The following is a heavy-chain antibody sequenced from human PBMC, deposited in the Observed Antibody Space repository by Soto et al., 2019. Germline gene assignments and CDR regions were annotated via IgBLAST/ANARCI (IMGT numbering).Heavy chain of an antibody. CDR2: VYYTGST. CDR3: ARSVAVPGAHIDY. Sequence: QVQLQESGPGLVKPSETLSLTCSVSGGSISGSYWSWIRQSPGKGLERLGYVYYTGSTNYSPSLRSRVSISVDTSKNEFSLRLSSVTAADTAVYFCARSVAVPGAHIDYWGQGTHVTVSS. V-gene: IGHV4-59*01. J-gene: IGHJ4*02. CDR1: GGSISGSY. D-gene: IGHD6-19*01.